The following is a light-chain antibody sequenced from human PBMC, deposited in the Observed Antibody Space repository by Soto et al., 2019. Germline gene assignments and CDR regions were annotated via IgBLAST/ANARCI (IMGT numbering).Light chain of an antibody. CDR1: SGHSSYI. CDR2: LEGSGSY. Sequence: QSVLTQSSSASASLGSSVNLTCTLSSGHSSYIIAWHQQQPGKAPRYLMKLEGSGSYNKGCGVPDRFSGSSSGADRYLTISNLQSDDEADYYCETLDRNPHVVFGGGTKHTVL. CDR3: ETLDRNPHVV. J-gene: IGLJ2*01. V-gene: IGLV4-60*03.